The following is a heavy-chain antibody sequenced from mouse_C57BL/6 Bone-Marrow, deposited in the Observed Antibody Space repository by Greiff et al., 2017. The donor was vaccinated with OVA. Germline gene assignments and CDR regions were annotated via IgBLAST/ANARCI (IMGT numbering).Heavy chain of an antibody. J-gene: IGHJ3*01. Sequence: QVQLQQPGAELVKPGASVKMSCKASGYTFTSYWITWVKQRPGQGLEWIGDIYPGSGSTNYNEKFKSKATLTVDTSSSTAYMQLSSLTSEDSAVYCCARYQSNSGGYAYWGQGTLVTVSA. V-gene: IGHV1-55*01. CDR2: IYPGSGST. CDR3: ARYQSNSGGYAY. D-gene: IGHD2-5*01. CDR1: GYTFTSYW.